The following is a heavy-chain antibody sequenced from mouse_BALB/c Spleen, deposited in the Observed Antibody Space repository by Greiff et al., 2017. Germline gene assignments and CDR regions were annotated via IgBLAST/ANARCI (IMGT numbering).Heavy chain of an antibody. D-gene: IGHD1-2*01. CDR3: ARSLNSLLRLRAMDY. Sequence: VQLQQSGAELMKPGASVKISCKATGYTFSSYWIEWVKQRPGHGLEWIGEILPGSGSTNYNEKFKGKATFTADTSSNTAYMQLSSLTSEDSAVYYCARSLNSLLRLRAMDYWGQGTSVTVSS. V-gene: IGHV1-9*01. CDR2: ILPGSGST. CDR1: GYTFSSYW. J-gene: IGHJ4*01.